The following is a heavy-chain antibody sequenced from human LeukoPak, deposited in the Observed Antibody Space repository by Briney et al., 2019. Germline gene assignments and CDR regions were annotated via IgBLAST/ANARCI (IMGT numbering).Heavy chain of an antibody. J-gene: IGHJ4*02. V-gene: IGHV3-74*01. Sequence: PGGSLKLSCAASGFTFSSYWMHWVRQAPGKGLVWVSRINSDGSSTSYADSVKGRFTISRDNAKNTLYLQMNSLRAEDTAVYYCARGGDGYNYVHYFDYWGQGTLVTVSS. D-gene: IGHD5-24*01. CDR1: GFTFSSYW. CDR2: INSDGSST. CDR3: ARGGDGYNYVHYFDY.